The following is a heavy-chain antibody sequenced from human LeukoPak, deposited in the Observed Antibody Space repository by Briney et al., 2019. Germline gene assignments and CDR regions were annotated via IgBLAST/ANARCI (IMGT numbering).Heavy chain of an antibody. V-gene: IGHV3-7*01. CDR1: GFTFSSYW. CDR2: IKQDGSEK. J-gene: IGHJ4*02. CDR3: ARDHGSDYVWGSYRYRTYYFDY. Sequence: PGGSLRLSCAASGFTFSSYWMSWVRQAPGKGLEWVANIKQDGSEKCYVDSVKGRFTISRDNAKNSLYLQMNSLRAEDTAVYYCARDHGSDYVWGSYRYRTYYFDYWGQGTLVTVSS. D-gene: IGHD3-16*02.